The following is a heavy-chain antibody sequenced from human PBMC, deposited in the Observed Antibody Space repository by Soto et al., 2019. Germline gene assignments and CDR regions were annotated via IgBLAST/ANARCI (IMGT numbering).Heavy chain of an antibody. CDR3: ARSIDSSGYYFSNC. CDR2: IHYSGST. CDR1: GGSISSYY. J-gene: IGHJ4*02. V-gene: IGHV4-59*01. D-gene: IGHD3-22*01. Sequence: SETLSLTCTVSGGSISSYYWSWIRQSPGKGLEWIGYIHYSGSTNYNPSLNPSLKSRVTMSVDTSRNQFSLKLSSVTAADTAVYYCARSIDSSGYYFSNCWGQGTLVTVS.